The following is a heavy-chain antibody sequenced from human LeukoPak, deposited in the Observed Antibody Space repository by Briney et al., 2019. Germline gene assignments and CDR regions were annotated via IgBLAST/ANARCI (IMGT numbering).Heavy chain of an antibody. D-gene: IGHD4-23*01. V-gene: IGHV1-69*04. CDR1: GGTFSSYA. CDR3: ASDPLNDYGGMGAFDI. CDR2: IIPILGIA. Sequence: SVKVSCKASGGTFSSYAISWVRQAPGQGLEWMGRIIPILGIANYAQKFQGRVTITAGKSTSTAYMELSSLRSEDTAVYYCASDPLNDYGGMGAFDIWGQGTMVTVSS. J-gene: IGHJ3*02.